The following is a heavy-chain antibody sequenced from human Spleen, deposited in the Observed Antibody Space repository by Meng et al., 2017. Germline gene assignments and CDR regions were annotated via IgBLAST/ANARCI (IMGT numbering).Heavy chain of an antibody. V-gene: IGHV1-2*06. CDR2: INPKGGDT. Sequence: ASVKVSCKASGYTFPDYYLHWVRRAPGQGLEWMGRINPKGGDTHYAQKFQGRVTMTGDTSISTAYMELSGLRSDDTAMYYCARDEDISAAGKLFGDYWGQGTLVTVSS. J-gene: IGHJ4*02. CDR1: GYTFPDYY. D-gene: IGHD6-13*01. CDR3: ARDEDISAAGKLFGDY.